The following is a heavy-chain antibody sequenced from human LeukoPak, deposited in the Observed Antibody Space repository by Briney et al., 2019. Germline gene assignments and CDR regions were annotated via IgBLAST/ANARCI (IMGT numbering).Heavy chain of an antibody. CDR3: ARLPDYGDSPVDY. CDR1: GYTFTSYY. D-gene: IGHD4-17*01. CDR2: INPSGGST. J-gene: IGHJ4*02. V-gene: IGHV1-46*01. Sequence: GASVKVSCKASGYTFTSYYMHWVRQAPGQGLEWMGIINPSGGSTSYAQKFQGRVTITADESTSTAHMELSSLRSEDTAVYYCARLPDYGDSPVDYWGQGTLVTVSS.